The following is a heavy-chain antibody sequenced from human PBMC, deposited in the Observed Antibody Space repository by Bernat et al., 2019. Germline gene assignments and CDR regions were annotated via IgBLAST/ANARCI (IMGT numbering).Heavy chain of an antibody. CDR2: IYDKGDGI. J-gene: IGHJ4*02. Sequence: VQLLESGGGLVQPGGSLRLSCVASGFTFSTYTMSWVRQAPGKGLEWVSGIYDKGDGITYQDSVKGRFTISRKNPKTTLYLQITGLGSKKTAIYYGGKDLIPDGRWEMDYGGKGTLVIVS. CDR3: GKDLIPDGRWEMDY. V-gene: IGHV3-23*01. CDR1: GFTFSTYT. D-gene: IGHD5-24*01.